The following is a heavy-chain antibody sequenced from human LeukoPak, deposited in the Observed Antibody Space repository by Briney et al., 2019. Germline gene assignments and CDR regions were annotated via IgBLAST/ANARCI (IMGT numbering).Heavy chain of an antibody. CDR1: GYSFTTYY. CDR3: ARQAYGSHFDAFDI. D-gene: IGHD3-22*01. J-gene: IGHJ3*02. V-gene: IGHV5-51*01. Sequence: GEYRKISGKASGYSFTTYYIGWVRKMLGKGLGWLGLIYPAESETNYSPSFQGQVSMSVDKSITTAYLQWSSLKASDTAIYYCARQAYGSHFDAFDIWGKGTMVTVSS. CDR2: IYPAESET.